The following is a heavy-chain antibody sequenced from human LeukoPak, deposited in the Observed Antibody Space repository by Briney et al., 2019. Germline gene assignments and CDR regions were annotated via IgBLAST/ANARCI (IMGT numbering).Heavy chain of an antibody. CDR2: IDGRGVDI. Sequence: GGSLRLSCAASGFTFSTYTMTWVRQAPGKGLECVSTIDGRGVDIYYAGSVKGRFTISRDNSRNTIYLQMNSLRAEDTVFYYCAKDRAGTPWADWGQGTLVTVSS. CDR3: AKDRAGTPWAD. CDR1: GFTFSTYT. V-gene: IGHV3-23*01. J-gene: IGHJ4*02. D-gene: IGHD1-1*01.